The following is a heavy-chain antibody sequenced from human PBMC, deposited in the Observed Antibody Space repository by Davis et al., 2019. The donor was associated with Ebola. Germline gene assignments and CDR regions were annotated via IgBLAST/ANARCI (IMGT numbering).Heavy chain of an antibody. D-gene: IGHD5-18*01. CDR3: ARDPRRYSYGYVVNIWFDP. V-gene: IGHV3-11*01. Sequence: PGGSLRLSCAASGFTFSDYYMSWIRQAPGKGLEWVSYISSSGSTIYYADSVKGRFTISRDNAKNSLYLQMNSLRAEDTAVYYCARDPRRYSYGYVVNIWFDPWGQGTLVTVSS. J-gene: IGHJ5*02. CDR2: ISSSGSTI. CDR1: GFTFSDYY.